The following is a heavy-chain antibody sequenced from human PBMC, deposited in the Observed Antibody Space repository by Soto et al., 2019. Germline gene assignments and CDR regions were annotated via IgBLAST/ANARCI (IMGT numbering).Heavy chain of an antibody. CDR2: INPSGGST. V-gene: IGHV1-46*01. J-gene: IGHJ4*02. Sequence: ASVNVSCKASGYTFTSYYMHWVRQAPGQGLEWMGIINPSGGSTSYAQKFQGRVTMTRDTSTSTVYMELSSLRSEDTAVYYCARDRPGDYDYVWGSYRSRYSDYWGQGTLVTVSS. CDR1: GYTFTSYY. CDR3: ARDRPGDYDYVWGSYRSRYSDY. D-gene: IGHD3-16*02.